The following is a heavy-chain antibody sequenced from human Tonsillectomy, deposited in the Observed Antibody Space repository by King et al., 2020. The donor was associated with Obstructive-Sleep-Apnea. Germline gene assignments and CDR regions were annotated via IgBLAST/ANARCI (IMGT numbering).Heavy chain of an antibody. J-gene: IGHJ4*02. CDR3: AKGWGDGYNLQGVANDY. D-gene: IGHD5-24*01. Sequence: VQLVESGGGLVQPGGSLRLSCAASGFTFSSYAMNWVRQAPGKGLEWVSGISGSAGITYYANFVKGRFTNSRDNSKSALYLQMDSLRAEDTAVYYCAKGWGDGYNLQGVANDYWGQGTLVTVSS. CDR1: GFTFSSYA. CDR2: ISGSAGIT. V-gene: IGHV3-23*04.